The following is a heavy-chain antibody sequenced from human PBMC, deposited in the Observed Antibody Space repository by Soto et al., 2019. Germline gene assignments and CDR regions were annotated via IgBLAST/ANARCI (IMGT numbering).Heavy chain of an antibody. CDR3: ARALSSSSSYYYGMDV. D-gene: IGHD6-6*01. J-gene: IGHJ6*02. CDR1: GFTVSSNY. CDR2: IYSGGST. V-gene: IGHV3-53*01. Sequence: EVQLVESGGGLIQPGGSLRLSCAASGFTVSSNYMSWVRQAPGKGLEWVSVIYSGGSTYYADSVKGRFTISRDNSKNTLYLQMNSLRAEDTAVYYCARALSSSSSYYYGMDVWGQGTTVTVSS.